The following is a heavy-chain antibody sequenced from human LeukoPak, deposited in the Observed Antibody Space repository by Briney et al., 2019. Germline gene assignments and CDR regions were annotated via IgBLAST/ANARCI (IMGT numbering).Heavy chain of an antibody. D-gene: IGHD6-13*01. CDR2: IIPIFGTA. Sequence: SVKVSCKASGGTFSSYAISWVRQAPGQGLEWMGGIIPIFGTANYAQKFQGRVTITADESTSTAYMELSSLRSEDTAVYYCARDRVIAAAGDLYYFDYWGQGTLVTVSS. J-gene: IGHJ4*02. V-gene: IGHV1-69*13. CDR1: GGTFSSYA. CDR3: ARDRVIAAAGDLYYFDY.